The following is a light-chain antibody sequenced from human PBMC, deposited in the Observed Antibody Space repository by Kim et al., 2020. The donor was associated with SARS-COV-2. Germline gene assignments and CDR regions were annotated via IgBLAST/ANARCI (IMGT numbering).Light chain of an antibody. CDR1: SGSIASNH. CDR2: EDN. Sequence: NFMLTQPHSVSESPGKTVTISCTRSSGSIASNHVQWYQQRPGRAPTLVIYEDNQRPSGVPDRFSGSIDSSSNSASLSTSGLKTEDEADYYCQSSDTTTVCFGGGTKLTVL. V-gene: IGLV6-57*03. J-gene: IGLJ2*01. CDR3: QSSDTTTVC.